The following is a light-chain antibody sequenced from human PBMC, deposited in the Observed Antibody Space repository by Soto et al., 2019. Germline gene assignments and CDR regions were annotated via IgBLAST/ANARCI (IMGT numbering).Light chain of an antibody. CDR1: QSVSSSY. CDR3: QFYDRPPT. J-gene: IGKJ5*01. Sequence: EIVLTQSPGTLSLSPGERATLSCRASQSVSSSYLAWYQQKPGQAPRLLIYGASSRATGIPDRFSGSGSGTDFTLTISRLEPEDFAVYSCQFYDRPPTFGQGTRLEIK. V-gene: IGKV3-20*01. CDR2: GAS.